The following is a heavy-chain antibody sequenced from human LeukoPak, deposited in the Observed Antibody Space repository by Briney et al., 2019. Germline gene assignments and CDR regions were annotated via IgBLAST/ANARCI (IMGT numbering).Heavy chain of an antibody. CDR3: AREKEEWDWFDP. Sequence: SETLSLTCTVSGGSISSYYWSWIRQPPGKGLEWIGYAYYRGSTNYNPSLKSRASISVDTSKNQFSLRLTSVTAADAAVYYCAREKEEWDWFDPWGQGTLVTVSS. J-gene: IGHJ5*02. CDR1: GGSISSYY. V-gene: IGHV4-59*01. D-gene: IGHD3-3*01. CDR2: AYYRGST.